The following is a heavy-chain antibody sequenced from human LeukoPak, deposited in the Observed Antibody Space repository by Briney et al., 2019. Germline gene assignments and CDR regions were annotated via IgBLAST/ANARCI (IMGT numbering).Heavy chain of an antibody. CDR3: ARDYPVIVGTPDYYYYMDV. Sequence: ASVKVSCKASGYTFTSYYMHWVRQAPGQGLEWMGIINPSGGSTSYAQKFQGRVTMTRDTSTSTVYMELSSLRSEDTAVYYCARDYPVIVGTPDYYYYMDVWGKGTTVTVSS. CDR1: GYTFTSYY. V-gene: IGHV1-46*01. CDR2: INPSGGST. J-gene: IGHJ6*03. D-gene: IGHD1-26*01.